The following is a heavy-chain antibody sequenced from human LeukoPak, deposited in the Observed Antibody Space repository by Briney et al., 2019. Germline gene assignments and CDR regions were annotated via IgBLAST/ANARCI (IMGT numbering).Heavy chain of an antibody. CDR1: GGSISSYY. Sequence: PSETLSLTCTVSGGSISSYYWSWIRQPPGKGLEWIGFIYSSGSTNYNPSLKSRITISVDTSKNQFSLKLSSVTAADTAVYYCARDQPSTSCYDYWGQGTLVTVSS. CDR3: ARDQPSTSCYDY. V-gene: IGHV4-59*01. CDR2: IYSSGST. D-gene: IGHD2-2*01. J-gene: IGHJ4*02.